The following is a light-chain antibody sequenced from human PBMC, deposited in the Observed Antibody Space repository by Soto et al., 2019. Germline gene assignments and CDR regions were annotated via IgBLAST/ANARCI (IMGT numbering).Light chain of an antibody. CDR1: QAVTNSF. V-gene: IGKV3-20*01. CDR3: QQYSTLPHT. CDR2: GIS. J-gene: IGKJ2*01. Sequence: ENVLTQSPGTLSLSPGERATLSCRASQAVTNSFFAWYLQKPGQAPRLLIYGISSRATGISDRFSGRGSGTDFTLTISRLEPEDFVVYYCQQYSTLPHTFGQGTKLEVK.